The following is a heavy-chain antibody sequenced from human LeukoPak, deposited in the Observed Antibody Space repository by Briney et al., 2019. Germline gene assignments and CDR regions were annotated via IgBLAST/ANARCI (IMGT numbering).Heavy chain of an antibody. V-gene: IGHV4-59*01. J-gene: IGHJ4*02. Sequence: SETLSLTCTVSGGSISSYYWSWIRQPPGKGLEWIGYIYYSGSTNYNPSLKSRVTISVDTSNNQFSLKLSSVTAADTAVYYCARFPRGYSGYEQFDYWGQGTLVTVSS. CDR1: GGSISSYY. CDR3: ARFPRGYSGYEQFDY. CDR2: IYYSGST. D-gene: IGHD5-12*01.